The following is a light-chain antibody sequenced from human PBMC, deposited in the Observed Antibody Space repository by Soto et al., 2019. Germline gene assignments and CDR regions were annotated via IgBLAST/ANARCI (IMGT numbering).Light chain of an antibody. V-gene: IGLV2-8*01. CDR1: SSDIGGYNS. CDR2: EVN. Sequence: QSALTQPPSASGFPGQSVTISCTGTSSDIGGYNSVSWYQQHPGKAPKLMIYEVNKRPSGVPDRFSGSKSGNTASLTVSGLQAEDEADYFCSSSAGSNNLVVFGGGTKLTVL. J-gene: IGLJ3*02. CDR3: SSSAGSNNLVV.